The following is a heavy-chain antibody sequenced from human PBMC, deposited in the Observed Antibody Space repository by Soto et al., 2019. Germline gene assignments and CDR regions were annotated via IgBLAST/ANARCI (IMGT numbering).Heavy chain of an antibody. CDR3: AKLETVDTGHY. V-gene: IGHV3-30-3*02. CDR2: ISYDGSHE. D-gene: IGHD5-18*01. CDR1: GFTLRDFG. Sequence: GGSLRLSCGGSGFTLRDFGGHWILEDPGKGLEWVAVISYDGSHEYYADSVRGRFIISRDNSKNSLYLQMNSLRADDTAIYYCAKLETVDTGHYWRRRTLVTVSS. J-gene: IGHJ4*02.